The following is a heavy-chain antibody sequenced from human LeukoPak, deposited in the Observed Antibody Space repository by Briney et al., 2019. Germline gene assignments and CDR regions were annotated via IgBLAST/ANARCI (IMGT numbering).Heavy chain of an antibody. V-gene: IGHV1-46*01. CDR1: GYTFTSYY. CDR2: INPSGGST. CDR3: ARDHVVKQQLEPSVGFDY. J-gene: IGHJ4*02. D-gene: IGHD6-13*01. Sequence: GASVKVSCKASGYTFTSYYMHWVRQAPGQGLEWMGIINPSGGSTSYAQKFQGRVAMTRDTSTSTVYMELSSLRSEDTAVYYCARDHVVKQQLEPSVGFDYWGQGTLVTVSS.